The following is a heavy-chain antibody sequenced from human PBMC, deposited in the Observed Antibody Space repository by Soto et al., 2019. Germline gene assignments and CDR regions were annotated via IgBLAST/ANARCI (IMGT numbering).Heavy chain of an antibody. J-gene: IGHJ6*02. CDR1: GFTFSSYW. Sequence: PGGSLRLSCAASGFTFSSYWMSWVRQAPGKGLEWVANIKQDGSEKYYVDSVKGRFTISRDNAKNSLYLQMNSLRAEDTAVYYCARFYYDSSGYLPSPYYYYYGMDVWGQGITVTVSS. D-gene: IGHD3-22*01. CDR2: IKQDGSEK. V-gene: IGHV3-7*04. CDR3: ARFYYDSSGYLPSPYYYYYGMDV.